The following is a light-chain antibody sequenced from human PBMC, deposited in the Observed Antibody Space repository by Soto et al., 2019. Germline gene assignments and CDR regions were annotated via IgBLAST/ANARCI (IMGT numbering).Light chain of an antibody. J-gene: IGLJ2*01. CDR3: GTWDGGLSGML. V-gene: IGLV1-51*01. CDR1: ISNIGKDT. Sequence: QAVVTQPPSVSGTPGLRVNISCSGGISNIGKDTVNWYQQLPGTAPKLLIFDNNRRPSGIPDRFSGSTSGTSATLGITGLQTGDEADYYCGTWDGGLSGMLFGGGTKLTVL. CDR2: DNN.